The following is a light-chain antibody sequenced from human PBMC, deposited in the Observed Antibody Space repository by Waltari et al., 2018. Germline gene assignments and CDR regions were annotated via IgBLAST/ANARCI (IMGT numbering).Light chain of an antibody. J-gene: IGKJ4*01. CDR2: GAS. CDR1: QTVRTTY. CDR3: QQYDISPLT. V-gene: IGKV3-20*01. Sequence: LTRSPGTLSLSPGETATTSHRASQTVRTTYLAWYQQKPGQAPTLLIYGASSRATGIPDRFSGSGSGTDFSLTISSLEPEDFAVYYCQQYDISPLTFGGGTKVEIK.